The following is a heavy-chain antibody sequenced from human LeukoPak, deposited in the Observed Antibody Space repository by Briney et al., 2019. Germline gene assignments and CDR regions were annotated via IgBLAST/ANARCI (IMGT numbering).Heavy chain of an antibody. Sequence: SETLSLTCTVSGGSISGYYWSWIRQPPGKGLEWIGFNYYGGTTDYNPSLKSRVTMSVDMSENHISLRLTSVTAADTAVYYCAREGGPYRPLDYSGQGTLVTVSS. J-gene: IGHJ4*02. V-gene: IGHV4-59*12. CDR2: NYYGGTT. CDR1: GGSISGYY. CDR3: AREGGPYRPLDY.